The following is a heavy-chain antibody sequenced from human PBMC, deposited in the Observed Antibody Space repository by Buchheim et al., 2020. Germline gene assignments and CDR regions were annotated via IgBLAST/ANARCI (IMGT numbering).Heavy chain of an antibody. J-gene: IGHJ5*02. Sequence: QVQLQESGPGLVKPSETLSLTCTVSGGSVSSGSYYWSWIRQPPGKGLEWIGYIYYSGSTNYNPSLKSRVTISVDTSKNQFSLKLSSVNAADTAVYYCAREDTIFGVVTNWFDPWGQGTL. D-gene: IGHD3-3*01. CDR3: AREDTIFGVVTNWFDP. V-gene: IGHV4-61*01. CDR1: GGSVSSGSYY. CDR2: IYYSGST.